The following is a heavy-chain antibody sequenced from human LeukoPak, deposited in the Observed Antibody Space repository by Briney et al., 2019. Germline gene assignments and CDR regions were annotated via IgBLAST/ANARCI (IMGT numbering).Heavy chain of an antibody. CDR3: AREEGRYCSSTSCLPFDP. CDR2: IYTSGST. CDR1: GGSISSYY. D-gene: IGHD2-2*01. V-gene: IGHV4-4*07. J-gene: IGHJ5*02. Sequence: SETLSLTCTVSGGSISSYYWSWIRQPAGKGLEWIGRIYTSGSTNYNPSLKSRVTMSVDTSKDQFSLKLSSVTAADTAVYYCAREEGRYCSSTSCLPFDPWGQGTLVTVSS.